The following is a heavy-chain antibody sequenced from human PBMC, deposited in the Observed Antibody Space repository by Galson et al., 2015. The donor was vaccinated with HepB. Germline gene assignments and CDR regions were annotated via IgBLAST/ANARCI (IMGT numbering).Heavy chain of an antibody. V-gene: IGHV3-23*01. J-gene: IGHJ4*02. D-gene: IGHD1-20*01. CDR2: VSASGATT. Sequence: SLRLSCAASGFNFTSYPMTWVRQAPGKGLEWVSSVSASGATTRYADSVKGRFTISRDNSKITLYLQMNSLRGEDTAVYYCVKDQGNWIGNFDYWGLGTLVTVSS. CDR3: VKDQGNWIGNFDY. CDR1: GFNFTSYP.